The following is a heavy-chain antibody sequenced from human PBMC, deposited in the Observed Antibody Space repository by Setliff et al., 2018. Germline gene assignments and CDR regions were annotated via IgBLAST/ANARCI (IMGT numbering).Heavy chain of an antibody. V-gene: IGHV4-39*07. J-gene: IGHJ4*02. D-gene: IGHD3-10*01. CDR3: AATPYYFGSGSDY. CDR2: ISYSGST. CDR1: GGSVSSSSYY. Sequence: SETLSLTCSVSGGSVSSSSYYWGWIRQPPGKGLEWTGSISYSGSTYYNPSLKSRVTISVDTSKNQFSLKLSSVTAADTAVYYCAATPYYFGSGSDYWGQGTLVTVSS.